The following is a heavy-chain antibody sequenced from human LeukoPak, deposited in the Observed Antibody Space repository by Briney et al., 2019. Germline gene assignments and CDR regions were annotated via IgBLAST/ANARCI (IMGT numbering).Heavy chain of an antibody. J-gene: IGHJ4*02. D-gene: IGHD4-23*01. CDR3: LYGGNSGDWVY. Sequence: SGTLSLTCAVSGGSISSSNWRSWVRQPPGKGLEWIGETFHSGSTNYNPSLKSRLTMSVDKSNNQFSLRLSSVTAADSAVYYCLYGGNSGDWVYWGQGTLVTVSS. CDR2: TFHSGST. V-gene: IGHV4-4*02. CDR1: GGSISSSNW.